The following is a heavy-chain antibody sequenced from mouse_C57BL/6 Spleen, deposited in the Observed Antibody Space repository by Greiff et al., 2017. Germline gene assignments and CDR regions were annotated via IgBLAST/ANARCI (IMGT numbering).Heavy chain of an antibody. CDR3: ARHFITTVVEYAMDY. CDR2: IYPGSGST. J-gene: IGHJ4*01. V-gene: IGHV1-62-2*01. CDR1: GYTFTEYT. D-gene: IGHD1-1*01. Sequence: QVQLQQSGAELVKPGASVTLSCKASGYTFTEYTIHWVKQRSGPGLEWIGWIYPGSGSTKYNEKFKDKATLTADKSSSTVYMELSRLTSEDSAVYFCARHFITTVVEYAMDYWGQGTSVTVSS.